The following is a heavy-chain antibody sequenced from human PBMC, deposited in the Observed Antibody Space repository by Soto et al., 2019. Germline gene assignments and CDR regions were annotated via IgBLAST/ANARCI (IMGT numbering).Heavy chain of an antibody. Sequence: GGSLRLSCAASGFTFSSYWMHWVRQAPGKGLVWVSRINSDGSSTSYADSVKGRFTISRDNAKNTLYLQMNSLRAEDTAVYYCARDRIQGPVWFGELFSNWFYPGGQGTLVTLS. J-gene: IGHJ5*01. D-gene: IGHD3-10*01. V-gene: IGHV3-74*01. CDR3: ARDRIQGPVWFGELFSNWFYP. CDR1: GFTFSSYW. CDR2: INSDGSST.